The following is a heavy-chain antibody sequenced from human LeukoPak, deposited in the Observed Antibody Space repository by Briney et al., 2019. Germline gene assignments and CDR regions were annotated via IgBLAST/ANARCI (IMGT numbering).Heavy chain of an antibody. V-gene: IGHV4-59*12. CDR1: GGSISSYY. D-gene: IGHD2-15*01. J-gene: IGHJ4*02. Sequence: SETLSLTCTVSGGSISSYYWSWIRQPPGKGLEWIGYIYYSGSTNYNPSLKSRVTISVDTSKNQFSLKLSSVTAADTAVYYCARDSVVIIPYYFDYWGQGTLVTVSS. CDR2: IYYSGST. CDR3: ARDSVVIIPYYFDY.